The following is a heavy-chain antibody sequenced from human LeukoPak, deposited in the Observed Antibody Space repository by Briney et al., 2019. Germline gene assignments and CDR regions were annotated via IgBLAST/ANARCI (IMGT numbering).Heavy chain of an antibody. CDR3: AKDQGVVGDSSGYYYVGGTDY. CDR1: GFTFSSYV. D-gene: IGHD3-22*01. V-gene: IGHV3-74*01. J-gene: IGHJ4*02. CDR2: ISHDGII. Sequence: GGSLRLSCETAGFTFSSYVVHWVRRTPGKGLVWVSRISHDGIISYADSVKGRFTISRDNAKNTLYLQMNSLRAEDTAVYYCAKDQGVVGDSSGYYYVGGTDYWGQGTLVTVSS.